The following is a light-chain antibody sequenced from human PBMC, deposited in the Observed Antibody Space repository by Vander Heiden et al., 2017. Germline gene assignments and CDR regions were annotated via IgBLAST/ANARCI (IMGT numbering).Light chain of an antibody. J-gene: IGKJ4*01. Sequence: DIVLTQSPCTLSLSPVERATLSCRASQSVTSSYLAGDQQKPGQAPRLLIDGASNRATGIKDRFSASGSGTDFTRIISRLEPEDFAVWYCQPYYGSFGGGTKLEIK. CDR3: QPYYGS. CDR2: GAS. CDR1: QSVTSSY. V-gene: IGKV3-20*01.